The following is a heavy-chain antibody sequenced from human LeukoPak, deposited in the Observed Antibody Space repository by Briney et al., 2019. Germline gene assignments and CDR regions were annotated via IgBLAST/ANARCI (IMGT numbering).Heavy chain of an antibody. D-gene: IGHD2-15*01. CDR1: GGTFSSYA. V-gene: IGHV1-8*03. J-gene: IGHJ5*02. CDR3: ARLRGGGGYPRSNWFDP. Sequence: ASVKVSCKASGGTFSSYAISWVRQAPGQGLEWMGWMNPNSGNTGYAQKFQGRVTITRNTSISTAYMELSSLRSEDTAVYYCARLRGGGGYPRSNWFDPWGQGTLVTVSS. CDR2: MNPNSGNT.